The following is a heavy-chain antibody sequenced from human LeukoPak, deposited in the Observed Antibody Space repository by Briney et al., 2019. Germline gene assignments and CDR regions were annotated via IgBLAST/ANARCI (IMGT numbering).Heavy chain of an antibody. CDR1: EFTFTNFW. CDR3: ARDSASCRGCAFDI. J-gene: IGHJ3*02. Sequence: GGSLRLSCAASEFTFTNFWMSWVRQAPGKGLEWVANTNRDGSEKYYVDSVKGRVTISRDNAMNFLYLQLNSLRVDDTAVYYCARDSASCRGCAFDIWGQGTVVSVSS. CDR2: TNRDGSEK. V-gene: IGHV3-7*01. D-gene: IGHD2-2*01.